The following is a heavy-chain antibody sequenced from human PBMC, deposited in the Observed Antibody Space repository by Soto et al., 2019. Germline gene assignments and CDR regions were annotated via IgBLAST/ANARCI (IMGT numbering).Heavy chain of an antibody. CDR3: ARLVPSRVRGGIGWFDP. CDR1: GGSISSSSYY. CDR2: IYYSGST. V-gene: IGHV4-39*01. Sequence: QMQLQESGPGLVKPSETLSLTCTVSGGSISSSSYYWGWIRQPPGTGLEWIGSIYYSGSTYYTPSHKGPVTIYVDPSKNQFSLKLSSVTAEDTAVYYCARLVPSRVRGGIGWFDPWCQGTLVTVSS. D-gene: IGHD3-10*01. J-gene: IGHJ5*02.